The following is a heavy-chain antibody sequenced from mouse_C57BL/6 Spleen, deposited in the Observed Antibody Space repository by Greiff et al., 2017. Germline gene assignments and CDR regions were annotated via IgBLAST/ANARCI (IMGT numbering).Heavy chain of an antibody. CDR2: INSDGSST. CDR3: ARGGYYGNYYAMDY. V-gene: IGHV5-16*01. CDR1: GFTFSDYY. D-gene: IGHD2-3*01. J-gene: IGHJ4*01. Sequence: EVKLEESEGGLVQPGSSMKLSCTASGFTFSDYYLAWVRQVPEKGLEWVANINSDGSSTYYLDSLKSRFIISRDNAKNLLYLQMSSLKTEDTATYYCARGGYYGNYYAMDYWGQGTSVTVSS.